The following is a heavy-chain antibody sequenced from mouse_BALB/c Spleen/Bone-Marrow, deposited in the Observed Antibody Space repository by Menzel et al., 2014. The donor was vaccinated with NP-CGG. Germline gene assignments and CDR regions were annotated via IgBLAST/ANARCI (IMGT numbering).Heavy chain of an antibody. Sequence: VQLQQSGPGLVAPSRSLSITCTVSGFSLTSYGVHWVRQPPGKGLEWLGVIWAGGSTNYNSALMSRLSISKDNSKTQVFLKMNSLQTDDTAMYFCAREGRYGYAMDYWGQGTSVTVSS. CDR3: AREGRYGYAMDY. CDR2: IWAGGST. V-gene: IGHV2-9*02. CDR1: GFSLTSYG. D-gene: IGHD2-12*01. J-gene: IGHJ4*01.